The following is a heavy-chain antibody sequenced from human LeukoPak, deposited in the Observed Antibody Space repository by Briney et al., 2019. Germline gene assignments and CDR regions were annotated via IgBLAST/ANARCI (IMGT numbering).Heavy chain of an antibody. CDR3: AKLRGPSYSHYYFDY. D-gene: IGHD4-11*01. Sequence: PGWYLILASASAGVNCNIYFMGLVRQPPVNRLEVDGYRGSGGSAYYADSVKGRFTVSRDNSKNTLYLQMDSLRAEDTAIYYCAKLRGPSYSHYYFDYWGQGTLVTVSS. V-gene: IGHV3-23*01. CDR2: YRGSGGSA. J-gene: IGHJ4*02. CDR1: GVNCNIYF.